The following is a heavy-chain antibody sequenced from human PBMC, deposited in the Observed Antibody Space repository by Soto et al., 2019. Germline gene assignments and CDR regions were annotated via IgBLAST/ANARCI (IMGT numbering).Heavy chain of an antibody. J-gene: IGHJ4*02. CDR3: ARSISMIVSPLYFDS. V-gene: IGHV4-59*01. CDR1: PDSITNNY. Sequence: SETLSLTCTVSPDSITNNYYSWIRQPPGKGLEWIGYISSSGSTNYNPSLESRVSISIDTSKTQFSLKLSSVTEADTAVYYCARSISMIVSPLYFDSWGRGMLVT. CDR2: ISSSGST. D-gene: IGHD3-22*01.